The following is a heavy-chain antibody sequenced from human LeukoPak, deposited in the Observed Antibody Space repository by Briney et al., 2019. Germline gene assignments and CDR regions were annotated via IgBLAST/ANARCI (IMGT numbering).Heavy chain of an antibody. CDR1: GFTFDDYA. CDR2: ISGDGDDT. D-gene: IGHD1-1*01. J-gene: IGHJ4*02. V-gene: IGHV3-43*02. CDR3: ASGLGTN. Sequence: GGSLRLSCTVSGFTFDDYAMHWVRQVPGKGLEWVSLISGDGDDTYYADSVKGRFTISRDNAENTLYLQMNSLRAEDTAVYYCASGLGTNWGQGTLVTVSS.